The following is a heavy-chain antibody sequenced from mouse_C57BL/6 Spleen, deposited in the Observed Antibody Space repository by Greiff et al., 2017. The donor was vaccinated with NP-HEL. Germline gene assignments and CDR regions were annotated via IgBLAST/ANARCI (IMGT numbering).Heavy chain of an antibody. V-gene: IGHV1-18*01. Sequence: EVKLKQSGPELVKPGASVKIPCKASGYTFTDYNMDWVKQSHGKSLEWIGDINPNNGGTIYNQKFKGKATLTVDKSSSTAYMELRSLTSEDTAVYYGARRRDYDYGYYAMDYWGQGTSVTVSS. J-gene: IGHJ4*01. CDR1: GYTFTDYN. CDR2: INPNNGGT. CDR3: ARRRDYDYGYYAMDY. D-gene: IGHD2-4*01.